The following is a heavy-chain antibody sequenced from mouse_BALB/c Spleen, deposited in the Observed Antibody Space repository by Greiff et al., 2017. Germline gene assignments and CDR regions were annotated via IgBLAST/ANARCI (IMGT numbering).Heavy chain of an antibody. CDR2: IWGDGST. CDR3: ARDPYGYDGGAWFAY. Sequence: QVQLKESGPGLVAPSQSLSITCTVSGFSLTGYGVNWVRQPPGKGLEWLGMIWGDGSTDYNSALKSRLSISKDNSKSQVFLKMNSLQTDDTARYYCARDPYGYDGGAWFAYWGQGTLVTVCA. D-gene: IGHD2-2*01. CDR1: GFSLTGYG. V-gene: IGHV2-6-7*01. J-gene: IGHJ3*01.